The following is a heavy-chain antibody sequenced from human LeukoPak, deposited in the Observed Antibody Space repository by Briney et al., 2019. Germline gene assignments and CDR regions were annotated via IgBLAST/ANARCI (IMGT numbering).Heavy chain of an antibody. CDR3: VRDKAGYMDV. D-gene: IGHD6-19*01. CDR1: GFTFSIYV. J-gene: IGHJ6*03. CDR2: ISSNGGST. Sequence: GGSLRLSCAASGFTFSIYVMYWVRQAPGKGLEYVSGISSNGGSTYYVNAVKGRFTISRDNSKNTLYLQMGSLRADDMAVYYCVRDKAGYMDVWGKGTTVTVSS. V-gene: IGHV3-64*01.